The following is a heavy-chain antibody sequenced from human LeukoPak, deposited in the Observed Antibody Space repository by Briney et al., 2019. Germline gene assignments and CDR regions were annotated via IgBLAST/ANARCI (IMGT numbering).Heavy chain of an antibody. J-gene: IGHJ4*02. CDR3: AKAPVTSCRGAFCYPFDS. CDR2: TSSSDAGK. Sequence: PGGSLRLSCTVSGFSLSSYDLSWVSRAPGKGLEWVSATSSSDAGKYYADSVRGRFTISRDNSRNTMYLQMNSLRVEDAAVYYCAKAPVTSCRGAFCYPFDSWGQGTLVTVSS. V-gene: IGHV3-23*01. D-gene: IGHD2-15*01. CDR1: GFSLSSYD.